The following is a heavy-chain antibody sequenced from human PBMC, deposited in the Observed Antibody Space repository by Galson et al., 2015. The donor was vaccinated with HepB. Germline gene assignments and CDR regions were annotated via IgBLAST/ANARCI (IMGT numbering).Heavy chain of an antibody. CDR1: GFTFSSYW. D-gene: IGHD4-17*01. Sequence: SLRLSCAASGFTFSSYWMHWVRHAPGKGLVWVSRINSDGSSTSYADSVKGRFTISRDNAKNTLYLQMNSLRAEDTAVYYCALTWQKYGAPFDYWGQGTLVTVSS. V-gene: IGHV3-74*01. CDR2: INSDGSST. J-gene: IGHJ4*02. CDR3: ALTWQKYGAPFDY.